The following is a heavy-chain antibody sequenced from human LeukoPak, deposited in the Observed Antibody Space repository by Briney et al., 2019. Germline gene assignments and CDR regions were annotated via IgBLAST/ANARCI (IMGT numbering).Heavy chain of an antibody. CDR2: ISYDGSNK. D-gene: IGHD4-17*01. Sequence: AGGSLRLSCAASGFTFSSYAMHWVRQAPGKGLEWMAVISYDGSNKYYADSVKGRFTISRDNSKNTLYLQMNSLRAEDTAVYYCARDSDYGDRYYYYYGMDVWGQGTTDTVSS. J-gene: IGHJ6*02. CDR1: GFTFSSYA. V-gene: IGHV3-30-3*01. CDR3: ARDSDYGDRYYYYYGMDV.